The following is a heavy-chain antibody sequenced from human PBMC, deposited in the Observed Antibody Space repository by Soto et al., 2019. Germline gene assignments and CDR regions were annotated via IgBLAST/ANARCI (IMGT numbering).Heavy chain of an antibody. CDR1: GGTISGYY. J-gene: IGHJ5*02. CDR2: IYSSGNT. CDR3: ARVQRFSDWFDP. D-gene: IGHD3-3*01. Sequence: QVHLQESGPGLVKPSETLSLTCSVSGGTISGYYWTWIRQPAGKGLEWIGRIYSSGNTKYNPSLQSRVTMSLDTSNNQFSLRLTSVTAADTAVYYCARVQRFSDWFDPWGQGTLVTVSS. V-gene: IGHV4-4*07.